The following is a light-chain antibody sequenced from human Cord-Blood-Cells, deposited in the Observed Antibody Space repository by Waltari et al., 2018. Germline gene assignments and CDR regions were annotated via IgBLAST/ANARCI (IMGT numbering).Light chain of an antibody. J-gene: IGKJ4*01. Sequence: IVLTQSPGTLSLSPGESATLSCRASQRVSSIYLAWYQQKPGQAPRLLIYVASSRATGIPDRFSGSGSGTDFTLTISRLEPEDFAVYYCQQYGSSPGLTFGGGTKVEIK. CDR2: VAS. CDR3: QQYGSSPGLT. V-gene: IGKV3-20*01. CDR1: QRVSSIY.